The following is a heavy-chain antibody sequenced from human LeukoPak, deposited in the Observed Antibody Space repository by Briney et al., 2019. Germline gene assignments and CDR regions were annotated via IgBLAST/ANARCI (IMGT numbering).Heavy chain of an antibody. J-gene: IGHJ4*02. CDR3: ASLLVPEIDY. Sequence: GGSLRLSCAASGFTFGSYAMHWVRQAPGKGLEWVAVISYDGSQKYYADSVKGRFTISRDNSKNTLYLQMNSLRAEDAAVYYCASLLVPEIDYWGQGTLVTVSS. V-gene: IGHV3-30-3*01. CDR2: ISYDGSQK. CDR1: GFTFGSYA. D-gene: IGHD2/OR15-2a*01.